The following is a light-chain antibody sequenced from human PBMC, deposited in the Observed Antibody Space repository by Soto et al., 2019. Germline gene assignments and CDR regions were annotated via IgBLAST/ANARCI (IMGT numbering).Light chain of an antibody. CDR2: EDN. CDR3: QAWDRNTVV. V-gene: IGLV3-1*01. Sequence: SYELTQPPSVSVSPGQTASITCSGDKLGSKYASWYQQKPGQSPVLVLYEDNNRASGIPGRFSGSNSGNTATLTISGTQAMDEADYYCQAWDRNTVVFGGGTKLTVL. CDR1: KLGSKY. J-gene: IGLJ2*01.